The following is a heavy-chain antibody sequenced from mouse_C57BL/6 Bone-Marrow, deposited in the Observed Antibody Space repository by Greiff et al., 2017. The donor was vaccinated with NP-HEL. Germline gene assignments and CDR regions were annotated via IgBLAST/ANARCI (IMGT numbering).Heavy chain of an antibody. CDR1: GFPITSGYY. D-gene: IGHD2-3*01. CDR3: AGDYDGYWYFDV. CDR2: ITHSGET. J-gene: IGHJ1*03. Sequence: VQGVESGPGLVKPSQSLFLTCSITGFPITSGYYWIWIRQSPGKPLEWMGYITHSGETFYNPSLQSPISITRETSKNQFFLQLNSVTTEDTAMYYSAGDYDGYWYFDVWGTGTTVTVSS. V-gene: IGHV12-3*01.